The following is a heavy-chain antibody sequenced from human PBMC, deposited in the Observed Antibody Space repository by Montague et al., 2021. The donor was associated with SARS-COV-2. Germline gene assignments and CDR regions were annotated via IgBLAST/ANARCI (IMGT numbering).Heavy chain of an antibody. Sequence: SETLSLTCTVSGASISSSSYYWGWIRQPPGKGLEWIGSIYYSGSTYYNPSLKSRVTISVDTSKNQFSLKLSSVTAADTAVYYCARQLRGGMVSTPCFFDYWGQGTLVTVSS. CDR2: IYYSGST. J-gene: IGHJ4*02. V-gene: IGHV4-39*01. CDR3: ARQLRGGMVSTPCFFDY. CDR1: GASISSSSYY. D-gene: IGHD3-16*01.